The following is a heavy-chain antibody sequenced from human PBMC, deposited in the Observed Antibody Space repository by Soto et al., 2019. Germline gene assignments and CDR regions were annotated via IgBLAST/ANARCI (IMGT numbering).Heavy chain of an antibody. J-gene: IGHJ4*02. Sequence: QVQLVQSGAEVKKPGASVKVSCKASGYTFTSYGISWVRQAPGQGLEWMGWINAYNGNTNYAQKLQGRVTMTTDTSTSTAYMELRSLXXXXXXXXXXXXDVGYGLIDYWGQGTLVTVSS. CDR1: GYTFTSYG. D-gene: IGHD5-18*01. CDR2: INAYNGNT. CDR3: XXDVGYGLIDY. V-gene: IGHV1-18*01.